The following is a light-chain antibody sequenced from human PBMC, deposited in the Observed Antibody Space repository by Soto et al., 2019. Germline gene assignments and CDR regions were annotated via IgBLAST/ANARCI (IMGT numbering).Light chain of an antibody. CDR3: QHYGSSPPDT. J-gene: IGKJ2*01. V-gene: IGKV3-20*01. Sequence: IVLTQSPGTLSLSLGERATLSCRASQSVSSKYVAWYQQKPGQAPSLLIYRTSNRPTDIPDRFSGSGSGTDFSLTISRLEPEDFAVYYCQHYGSSPPDTFGQGTNLEIK. CDR2: RTS. CDR1: QSVSSKY.